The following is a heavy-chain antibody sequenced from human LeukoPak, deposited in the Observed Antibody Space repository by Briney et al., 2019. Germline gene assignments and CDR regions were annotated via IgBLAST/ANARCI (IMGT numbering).Heavy chain of an antibody. CDR1: EFTFSTYG. CDR3: AKDRYSGLNTIDY. J-gene: IGHJ4*02. D-gene: IGHD6-13*01. Sequence: PGRSLRLSCAASEFTFSTYGMHWVRQAPGKGLEWVAVISCDGSYKFYADSVKGRFTISRDNSKSTLYLQMNSLRAEDTAVYYCAKDRYSGLNTIDYWGQGTLVTVSS. CDR2: ISCDGSYK. V-gene: IGHV3-30*18.